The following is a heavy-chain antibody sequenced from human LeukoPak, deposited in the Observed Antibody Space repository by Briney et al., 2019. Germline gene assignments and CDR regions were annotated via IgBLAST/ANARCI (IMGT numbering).Heavy chain of an antibody. V-gene: IGHV3-74*01. CDR3: AMDINGDLFHV. J-gene: IGHJ4*02. CDR2: IKSDGSAT. D-gene: IGHD2-2*03. Sequence: GGSLRLSCAGSEFSFSSYWVHWVSQPPEKGLEWVFSIKSDGSATAYADSVKGRFSMSTDSAKNTASLQMNSLRVEDTAMYYCAMDINGDLFHVWGQGTPVTVSS. CDR1: EFSFSSYW.